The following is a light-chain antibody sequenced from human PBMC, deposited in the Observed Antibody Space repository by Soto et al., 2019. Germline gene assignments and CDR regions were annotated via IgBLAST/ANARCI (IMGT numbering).Light chain of an antibody. CDR3: QQFGSSPGFT. J-gene: IGKJ3*01. CDR1: QSINNRY. V-gene: IGKV3-20*01. Sequence: EIVLTQSPGTLSLSPGERATLSCRASQSINNRYLAWYQQKPGQAPRLLIYAASSRATGIPDRFSGSGSGTDFTITISRLEPEEFAVYYCQQFGSSPGFTFGPGTKVDIK. CDR2: AAS.